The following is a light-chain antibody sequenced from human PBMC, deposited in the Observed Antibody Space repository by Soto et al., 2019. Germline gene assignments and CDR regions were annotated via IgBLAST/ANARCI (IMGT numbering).Light chain of an antibody. V-gene: IGKV3-20*01. CDR3: QQYMSSVT. CDR1: QSVDTTF. Sequence: EIVLTQSPGSLSLSPGQRATLSCRASQSVDTTFFAWYQKKPGQAPRLLIYGASKRATGIPDRFSGGGSWTDFTLIISILEPEVFAVYCCQQYMSSVTFGQGTKVEIK. CDR2: GAS. J-gene: IGKJ1*01.